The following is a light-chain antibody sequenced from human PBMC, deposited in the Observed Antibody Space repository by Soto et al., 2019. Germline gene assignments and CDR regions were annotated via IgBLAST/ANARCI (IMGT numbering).Light chain of an antibody. Sequence: DTKRTQSPSSLSASLGVRVTITSGASQSISSYLNWYQQKPGKAPKLLIYAASSLQSGVPSRFSGSGSGTDFTLTISSLQPEDFATYYCQQSYSTPWTFGQGTEVDIK. J-gene: IGKJ1*01. CDR3: QQSYSTPWT. CDR1: QSISSY. CDR2: AAS. V-gene: IGKV1-39*01.